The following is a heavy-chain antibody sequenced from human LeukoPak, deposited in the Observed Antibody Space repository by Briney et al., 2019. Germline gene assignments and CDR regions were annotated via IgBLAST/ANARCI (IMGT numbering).Heavy chain of an antibody. D-gene: IGHD3-16*02. V-gene: IGHV4-39*07. Sequence: KPSETLSLTCTVSGGSISSSSYYWGWIRQPPGKGLEWIGSIYYSGSTYYNPSLKGRVTMSVDTSKNQFSLHLRSVTAADTAVYYCARLHDPQISFNWFDTWGQGTLVTVSS. CDR3: ARLHDPQISFNWFDT. J-gene: IGHJ5*02. CDR2: IYYSGST. CDR1: GGSISSSSYY.